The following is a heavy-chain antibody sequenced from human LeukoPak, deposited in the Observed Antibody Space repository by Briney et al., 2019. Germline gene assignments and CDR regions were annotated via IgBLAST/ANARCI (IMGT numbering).Heavy chain of an antibody. CDR3: ARDAYTTTSNWLDP. V-gene: IGHV3-74*01. D-gene: IGHD4-17*01. J-gene: IGHJ5*02. Sequence: GGSLRLSCEASRFTLNKYWMHWVRQAPGKGLVWVSRITGDGSDIAYADSVKGRFTVSRDDDKNTLFLQMTSLRVEDSAIYYCARDAYTTTSNWLDPWGQGTLVTVSS. CDR1: RFTLNKYW. CDR2: ITGDGSDI.